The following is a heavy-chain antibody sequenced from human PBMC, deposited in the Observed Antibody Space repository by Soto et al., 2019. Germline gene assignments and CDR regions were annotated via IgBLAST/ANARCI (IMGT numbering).Heavy chain of an antibody. V-gene: IGHV3-30-3*01. Sequence: QVQLVESGGGVVQPGRSLRLSCAASGFTFSSYAMHWVRQAPGKGLEWVAVISYDGSNKYYADSVKGRFTISRDNSKNTLYLQMNSLRAEDTAVYYCARVPGGNAFDIWSQGTMVTVSS. CDR3: ARVPGGNAFDI. J-gene: IGHJ3*02. D-gene: IGHD3-16*01. CDR1: GFTFSSYA. CDR2: ISYDGSNK.